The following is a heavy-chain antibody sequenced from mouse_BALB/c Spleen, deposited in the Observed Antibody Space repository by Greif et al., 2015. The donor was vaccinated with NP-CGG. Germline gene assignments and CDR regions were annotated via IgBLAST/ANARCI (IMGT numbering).Heavy chain of an antibody. Sequence: QVQLQQSAAELVKPGASVKISCKASGYTFTDHAIHWVKQKPEQGLEWIGYISPGSGDIKYNEKIKGKATLTADKSSSTAYMQLNSLTSEDSAVYFCKRSTYYGNYGHAMDYWGQGTSVTVSS. CDR1: GYTFTDHA. CDR3: KRSTYYGNYGHAMDY. V-gene: IGHV1S53*02. D-gene: IGHD2-10*01. J-gene: IGHJ4*01. CDR2: ISPGSGDI.